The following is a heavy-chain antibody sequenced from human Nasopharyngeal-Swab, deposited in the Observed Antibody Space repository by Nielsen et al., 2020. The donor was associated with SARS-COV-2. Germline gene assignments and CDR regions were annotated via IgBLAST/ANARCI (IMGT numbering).Heavy chain of an antibody. CDR2: ISSSGSTI. J-gene: IGHJ4*02. Sequence: GESLKISCAASGFTFSDYYMSWIRQAPGKGLEWVSYISSSGSTIYYADSVKGRFTISRDNAKNSLYLQMNSLRAEGTAVYYCATPEVGFGGPDYWGQGTLVTVSS. V-gene: IGHV3-11*01. CDR3: ATPEVGFGGPDY. D-gene: IGHD3-10*01. CDR1: GFTFSDYY.